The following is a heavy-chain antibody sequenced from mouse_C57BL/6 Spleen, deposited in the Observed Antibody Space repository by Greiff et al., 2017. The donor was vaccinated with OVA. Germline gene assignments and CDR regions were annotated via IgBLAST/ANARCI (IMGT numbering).Heavy chain of an antibody. CDR3: ARRYYYGSSSYYAMDY. Sequence: QVQLQQPGAELVRPGTSVKLSCKASGYTFTSYWMHWVKQRPGQGLEWIGVIDPSDSYTNYNQKFKGKATVTVDTSSSTAYMQLSSLTSEDSAVYYCARRYYYGSSSYYAMDYWGQGTSVTVSS. D-gene: IGHD1-1*01. CDR1: GYTFTSYW. J-gene: IGHJ4*01. CDR2: IDPSDSYT. V-gene: IGHV1-59*01.